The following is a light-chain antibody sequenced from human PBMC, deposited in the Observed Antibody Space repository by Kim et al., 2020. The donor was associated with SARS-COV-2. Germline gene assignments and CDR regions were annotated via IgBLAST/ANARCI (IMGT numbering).Light chain of an antibody. CDR3: NSRDSSGNHLEV. Sequence: LGQTVRITCQGDSLRSYYASWYQQKPGQAPVLVIYGKNNRPSGIPDRFSGSSSGNTASLTITGAQAEDESDYYCNSRDSSGNHLEVFGGGTQLTVL. CDR1: SLRSYY. V-gene: IGLV3-19*01. J-gene: IGLJ2*01. CDR2: GKN.